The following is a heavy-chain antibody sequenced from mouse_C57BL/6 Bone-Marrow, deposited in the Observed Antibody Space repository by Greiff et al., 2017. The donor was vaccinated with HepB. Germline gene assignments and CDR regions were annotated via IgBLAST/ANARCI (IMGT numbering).Heavy chain of an antibody. Sequence: EVQGVESGEGLVKPGGSLKLSCAASGFTFSSYDMSWVRQTPEKRLEWVAYISSGGDYIDYADNVKGRFTISRDNARITLYLQMSSLKSEDTAMYYCTRDGGWNYFDYWDQGTTLTVTS. CDR3: TRDGGWNYFDY. J-gene: IGHJ2*01. D-gene: IGHD3-3*01. V-gene: IGHV5-9-1*02. CDR2: ISSGGDYI. CDR1: GFTFSSYD.